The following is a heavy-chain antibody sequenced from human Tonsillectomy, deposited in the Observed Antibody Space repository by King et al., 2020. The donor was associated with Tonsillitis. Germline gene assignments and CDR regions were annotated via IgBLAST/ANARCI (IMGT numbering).Heavy chain of an antibody. J-gene: IGHJ5*02. Sequence: VQLVESGGGLVKPGGSVRLSCAASGFTFSYAWMSWVRQAPGKGLEWIGRIKSQIDGETTDYAAPVKGRFIISRDVSKTTLYLQMNSLKTDDTAVYYCTTDCGSCRCYGWAWFDTWRQGSLVTVSS. CDR2: IKSQIDGETT. CDR1: GFTFSYAW. V-gene: IGHV3-15*01. D-gene: IGHD2-2*01. CDR3: TTDCGSCRCYGWAWFDT.